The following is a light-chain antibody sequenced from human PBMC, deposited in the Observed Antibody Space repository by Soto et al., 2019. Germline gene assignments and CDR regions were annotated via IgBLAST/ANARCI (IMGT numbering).Light chain of an antibody. CDR2: DAS. V-gene: IGKV1-5*01. CDR1: QSISSW. Sequence: DIQMTQSPSPLSASVGDRFTITSRASQSISSWLAWYQQKPGKAPKLLIYDASSLESGVPSRFSGSGSGTEFTLTISSLQPDDFATYYCQQYNSYSWTFGQGTKVDIK. CDR3: QQYNSYSWT. J-gene: IGKJ1*01.